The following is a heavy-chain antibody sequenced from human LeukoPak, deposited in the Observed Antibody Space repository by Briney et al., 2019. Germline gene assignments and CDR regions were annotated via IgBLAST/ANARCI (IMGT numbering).Heavy chain of an antibody. D-gene: IGHD5-24*01. CDR1: GFTFSEHF. J-gene: IGHJ4*02. CDR3: ARGGRWLQWYYFDY. Sequence: PGGSLRLSCTASGFTFSEHFMTWFRLAPGKGLECVSYMSSRGNTIYYADSVKGRFTISRDNAKSSLYLQMNNLGAEDTAVYYCARGGRWLQWYYFDYWGQGTVVTVSA. V-gene: IGHV3-11*01. CDR2: MSSRGNTI.